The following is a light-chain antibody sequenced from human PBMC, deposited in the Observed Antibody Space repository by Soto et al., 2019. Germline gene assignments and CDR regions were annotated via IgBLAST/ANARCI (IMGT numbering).Light chain of an antibody. CDR1: QTIFNW. Sequence: DIQMTQSPSTLSASVGDRVTITCRASQTIFNWLAWYQRKPGRAPNLLIYDASSLQSGVPSTFSGSGSGTEFTLTTSSLQPGDFATYYCQQYNSYPWTFGQGTKVDIK. J-gene: IGKJ1*01. CDR2: DAS. V-gene: IGKV1-5*01. CDR3: QQYNSYPWT.